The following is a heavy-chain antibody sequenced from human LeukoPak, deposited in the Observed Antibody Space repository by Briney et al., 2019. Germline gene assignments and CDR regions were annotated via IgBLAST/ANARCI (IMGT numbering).Heavy chain of an antibody. D-gene: IGHD3-10*01. CDR1: GFTFSSYA. CDR3: AKEGDYYGSGSYRDGFDI. V-gene: IGHV3-23*01. J-gene: IGHJ3*02. Sequence: AGGSLKLSCAASGFTFSSYAMSWVRQAPGKGLEWVSAISGSGVSTYYADSVKGRFTISRDSFKNTLYLQMNSLRPEDTAVYYCAKEGDYYGSGSYRDGFDIWGQGTRATVSS. CDR2: ISGSGVST.